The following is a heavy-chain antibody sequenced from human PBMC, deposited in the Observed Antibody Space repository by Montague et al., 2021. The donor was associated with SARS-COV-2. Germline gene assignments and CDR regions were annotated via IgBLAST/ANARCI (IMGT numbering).Heavy chain of an antibody. CDR3: ARLRDGVVPSPILGVGPYYFYSSMAV. CDR2: INHGGST. D-gene: IGHD3-10*01. J-gene: IGHJ6*03. CDR1: GTSFSGYY. Sequence: SETLPLTCAVHGTSFSGYYWNWIRQPPGKGLEWIGEINHGGSTKYSPSLKSRLTISADTSKNQFSLKLTSVAAADTAVYYCARLRDGVVPSPILGVGPYYFYSSMAVWGRGTTVTVSS. V-gene: IGHV4-34*01.